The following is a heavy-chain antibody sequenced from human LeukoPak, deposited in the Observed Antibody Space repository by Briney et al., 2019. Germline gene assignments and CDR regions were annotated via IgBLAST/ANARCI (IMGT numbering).Heavy chain of an antibody. CDR1: GGTFISYA. Sequence: SSVKVSCKASGGTFISYAISWVRQAPGQGLEWMGRIIPIFGTANYAQKFQGRVTITTDESTSTAYMELSSLRSEDTAVYYCARDHAFNYYGSGSYPRGYFDYWGQGTLVTVSS. D-gene: IGHD3-10*01. CDR2: IIPIFGTA. CDR3: ARDHAFNYYGSGSYPRGYFDY. V-gene: IGHV1-69*05. J-gene: IGHJ4*02.